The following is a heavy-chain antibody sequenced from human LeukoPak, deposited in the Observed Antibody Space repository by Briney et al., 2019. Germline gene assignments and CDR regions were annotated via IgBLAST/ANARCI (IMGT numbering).Heavy chain of an antibody. CDR2: ISSSRTYI. CDR3: ARAAYGSGLYYYYYMDV. CDR1: GFTFSSYS. D-gene: IGHD3-10*01. Sequence: GGSLRLSCAVSGFTFSSYSMNWVRQAPGKGLEWVSSISSSRTYIYYTDSVKGRFTISRDNAKNSLYLQMNSLRADDTAVYYCARAAYGSGLYYYYYMDVWGKGTTVTVSS. J-gene: IGHJ6*03. V-gene: IGHV3-21*01.